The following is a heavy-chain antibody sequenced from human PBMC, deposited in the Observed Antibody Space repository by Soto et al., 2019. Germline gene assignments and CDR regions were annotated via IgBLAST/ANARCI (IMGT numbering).Heavy chain of an antibody. CDR1: GFTFSVYY. CDR2: ISSSGSTI. D-gene: IGHD2-2*01. V-gene: IGHV3-11*01. J-gene: IGHJ6*03. CDR3: ARVPAASIYYYYYMDV. Sequence: GGSLRLSCAASGFTFSVYYMSWIRQAPGKGLEWVSYISSSGSTIYYADSVKGRFTISRDNAKNSLYLQMNSLRAEDTAVYYCARVPAASIYYYYYMDVWGKGTTVTVSS.